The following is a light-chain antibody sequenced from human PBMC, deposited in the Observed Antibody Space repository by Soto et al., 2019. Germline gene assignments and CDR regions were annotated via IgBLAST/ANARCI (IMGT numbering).Light chain of an antibody. J-gene: IGLJ2*01. CDR3: CSYAGRSNVV. V-gene: IGLV2-23*02. CDR2: EVN. Sequence: QSALTQPASVSGSPGQSITISCTGTSGDVGTYNLVSWYQQHPGRAPKLIIFEVNKRPSGVSNRLSGSKSGNTASLAISGLQADDEADYHCCSYAGRSNVVCGGGTQLTV. CDR1: SGDVGTYNL.